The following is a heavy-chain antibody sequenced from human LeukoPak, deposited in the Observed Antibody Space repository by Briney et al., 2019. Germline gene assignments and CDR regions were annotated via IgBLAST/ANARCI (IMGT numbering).Heavy chain of an antibody. CDR2: INHSGST. V-gene: IGHV4-34*01. Sequence: SETLSLTCTVSGGSISSYYWTWIRQSPGKGLEWIGEINHSGSTTYSPSLKSRVTISVDKSKNQFSLRLSSVTAADTAIYYCARVGYPTQRRVLSAVTVPTAGAFWGQGTLVTVSS. D-gene: IGHD2-21*02. CDR3: ARVGYPTQRRVLSAVTVPTAGAF. J-gene: IGHJ3*01. CDR1: GGSISSYY.